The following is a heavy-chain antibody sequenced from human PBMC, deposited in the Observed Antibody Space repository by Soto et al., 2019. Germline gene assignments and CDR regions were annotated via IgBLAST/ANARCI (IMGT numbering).Heavy chain of an antibody. D-gene: IGHD3-10*01. J-gene: IGHJ4*02. CDR2: IIPLFGTP. Sequence: QVQLVQSGAEVKKPGSSVTVSCKASGGIFSTYAISWLRQAPGQGLEWMGGIIPLFGTPNYAQRFQGRVTITADESASTAYMELSRLRSEDTAVYYCARDRDDYCSGNYYNRIDFWGQGTLVTVSS. CDR3: ARDRDDYCSGNYYNRIDF. V-gene: IGHV1-69*01. CDR1: GGIFSTYA.